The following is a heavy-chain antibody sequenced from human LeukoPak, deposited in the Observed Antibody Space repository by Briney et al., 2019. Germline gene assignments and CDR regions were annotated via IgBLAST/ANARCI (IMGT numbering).Heavy chain of an antibody. Sequence: GASVKVSCKASGGTFSSYAISWVRQAPGQGLEWMGGIIPIFGTANYAQKFQGRVTITTDESTSTAYMELSSLRSEDTAVYYCARWPHCSSTSCSTYYYYMDVWGKGTTVTVSS. CDR3: ARWPHCSSTSCSTYYYYMDV. J-gene: IGHJ6*03. CDR1: GGTFSSYA. V-gene: IGHV1-69*05. D-gene: IGHD2-2*02. CDR2: IIPIFGTA.